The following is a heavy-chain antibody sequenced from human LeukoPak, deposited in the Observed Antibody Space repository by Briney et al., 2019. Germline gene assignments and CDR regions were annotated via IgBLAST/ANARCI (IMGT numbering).Heavy chain of an antibody. CDR1: GYTFTTHD. D-gene: IGHD7-27*01. Sequence: ASVKVSCKASGYTFTTHDINWVRQATGQGLEWLGWMSPNSGDTGYARKSQGRVTMTSDSSISTAYMELSSLRSEDTAIYYCVRTPPNWGFDYWGQGTLVTVSS. CDR3: VRTPPNWGFDY. J-gene: IGHJ4*02. CDR2: MSPNSGDT. V-gene: IGHV1-8*01.